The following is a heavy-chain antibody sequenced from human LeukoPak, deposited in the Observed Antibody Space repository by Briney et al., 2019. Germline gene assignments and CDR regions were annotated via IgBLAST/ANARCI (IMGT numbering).Heavy chain of an antibody. J-gene: IGHJ4*02. CDR2: INHSGST. CDR1: GGSFSGYY. CDR3: ARAPDDYFDY. Sequence: SETLSLTCAVYGGSFSGYYWSWSRQPPGKGLEWIGEINHSGSTNYNPSLKSRVTISVDTSKNQFSLKLSSVTGADTAVYYCARAPDDYFDYWGQGTLVTVSS. V-gene: IGHV4-34*01.